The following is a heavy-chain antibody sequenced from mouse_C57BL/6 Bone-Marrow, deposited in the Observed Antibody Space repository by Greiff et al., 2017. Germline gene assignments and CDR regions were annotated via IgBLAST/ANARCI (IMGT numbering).Heavy chain of an antibody. CDR2: INPNNGGT. V-gene: IGHV1-26*01. CDR1: GYTFTDYY. D-gene: IGHD2-4*01. Sequence: EVQLQQSGPELVKPGASVKISCKATGYTFTDYYMNWVKKSHGKSLEWIGDINPNNGGTSYNQTFKGKATLTVDKSSSTAYMELRSLTSEDSAVYYCASDYYDYAFDYWGPGTTLTVSS. CDR3: ASDYYDYAFDY. J-gene: IGHJ2*01.